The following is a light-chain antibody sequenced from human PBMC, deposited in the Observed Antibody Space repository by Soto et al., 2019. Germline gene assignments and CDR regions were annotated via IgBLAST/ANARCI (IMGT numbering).Light chain of an antibody. CDR2: AAS. CDR1: QGIRND. V-gene: IGKV1-6*01. CDR3: QEYNTWHRT. J-gene: IGKJ1*01. Sequence: AIQMTQSPSSLSASVGDRVTITCRASQGIRNDLGWYQQNPGKAPTLLIYAASSLQSGVPSRFSGSGSGTDFTLTINSLQSEDIAVYYCQEYNTWHRTFGQGTKVDI.